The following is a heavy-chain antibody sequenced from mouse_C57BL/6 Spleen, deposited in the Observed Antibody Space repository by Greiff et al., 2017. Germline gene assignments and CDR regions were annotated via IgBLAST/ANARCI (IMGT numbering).Heavy chain of an antibody. CDR2: IRLKSDNYAT. J-gene: IGHJ4*01. CDR1: GFTFSNYW. D-gene: IGHD4-1*01. CDR3: TVQGSANWVPMDY. V-gene: IGHV6-3*01. Sequence: EVQRVESGGGLVQPGGSMKLSCVASGFTFSNYWMNWVRQSPEKGLEWVAQIRLKSDNYATYYAESVKGRFTITRDDSKSSVYLQMNNLRAEDTGIYYCTVQGSANWVPMDYWGQGTSVTVSS.